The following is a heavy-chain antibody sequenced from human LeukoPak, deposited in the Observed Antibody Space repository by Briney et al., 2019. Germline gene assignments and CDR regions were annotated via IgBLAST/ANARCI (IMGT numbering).Heavy chain of an antibody. J-gene: IGHJ4*02. D-gene: IGHD1-26*01. V-gene: IGHV3-7*04. CDR1: GFTIGSYW. CDR2: IKQGGSER. Sequence: GGSLRLSCAASGFTIGSYWMSWVRQAPGKGLEWVANIKQGGSERDYVDSVKGRFSISRDNAKNSLYLQMNSLTVDDTAVYYCARLRGGYYFDYWGQGTLVTVSS. CDR3: ARLRGGYYFDY.